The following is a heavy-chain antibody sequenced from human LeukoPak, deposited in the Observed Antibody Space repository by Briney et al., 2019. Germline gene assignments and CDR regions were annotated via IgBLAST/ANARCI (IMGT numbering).Heavy chain of an antibody. CDR1: GFTFSSYA. J-gene: IGHJ4*02. Sequence: GGSLRLSCAASGFTFSSYAMSWVRQPPGKGLEWVSAISGSGGSTYYAASVKGRFTISRDNSKKTLYLQMNSLRAENTAVYYCAGIVIVPAGSFVNWGQGTRVTVSS. CDR2: ISGSGGST. D-gene: IGHD2-2*01. V-gene: IGHV3-23*01. CDR3: AGIVIVPAGSFVN.